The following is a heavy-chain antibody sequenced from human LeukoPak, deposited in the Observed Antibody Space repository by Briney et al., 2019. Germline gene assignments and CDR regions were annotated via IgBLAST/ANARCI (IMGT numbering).Heavy chain of an antibody. CDR2: IKEDGSEK. CDR3: ARKGYGDFD. CDR1: GFTFSCCW. V-gene: IGHV3-7*01. J-gene: IGHJ4*02. Sequence: PGGSLRLSCAASGFTFSCCWMTWVRQAPGKGLEWVANIKEDGSEKNYVDSVKGRFTISRDNAKNSLYLQMNSLRAEDTALYYCARKGYGDFDWGQGTLVTVSS. D-gene: IGHD4-17*01.